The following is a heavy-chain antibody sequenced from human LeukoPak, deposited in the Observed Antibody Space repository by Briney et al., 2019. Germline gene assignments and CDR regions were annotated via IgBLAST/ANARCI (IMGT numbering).Heavy chain of an antibody. Sequence: PGGSLRLSCAASGFTVSSNYMSWVRQAPGKGLEWVSVIYSGGSTYYADSVKGRFTISRDNSKNTLYLQMNSLRAEDTAVYYCAKDRGNFGSGSEDYYGIDVWGQGTTVTVSS. D-gene: IGHD3-10*01. CDR1: GFTVSSNY. J-gene: IGHJ6*02. CDR3: AKDRGNFGSGSEDYYGIDV. V-gene: IGHV3-53*05. CDR2: IYSGGST.